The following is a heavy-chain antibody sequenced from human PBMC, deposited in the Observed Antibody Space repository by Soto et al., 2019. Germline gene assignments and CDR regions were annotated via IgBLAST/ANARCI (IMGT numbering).Heavy chain of an antibody. CDR2: IYYSGST. D-gene: IGHD5-12*01. CDR3: ARVKDKWLRFYFDY. V-gene: IGHV4-30-4*01. J-gene: IGHJ4*02. CDR1: GVSISRGDYY. Sequence: TLSLTCTFSGVSISRGDYYWSSIRQPPWKCLEWIGYIYYSGSTYYNPSLKSRVTISVETSKNQFSLKLSSVTAADTAVYYCARVKDKWLRFYFDYWGQGTLVTVSS.